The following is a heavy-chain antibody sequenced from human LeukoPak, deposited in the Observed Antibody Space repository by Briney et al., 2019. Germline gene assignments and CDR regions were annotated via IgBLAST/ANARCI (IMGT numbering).Heavy chain of an antibody. Sequence: PSQTLSLTCTVSGGSISSGSYYWSWIRQPAGKGLEWIGRIYTSGSTNYNPSLKSRVTISVDTSKNQFSLKLSSVTAADTAVYYCARGYYDSSGYYYGPQVRGYYYYMDVWGKGTTVTVSS. CDR2: IYTSGST. J-gene: IGHJ6*03. D-gene: IGHD3-22*01. CDR3: ARGYYDSSGYYYGPQVRGYYYYMDV. V-gene: IGHV4-61*02. CDR1: GGSISSGSYY.